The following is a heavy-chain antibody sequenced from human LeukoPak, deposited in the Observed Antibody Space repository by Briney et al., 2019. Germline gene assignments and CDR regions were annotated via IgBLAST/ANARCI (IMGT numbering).Heavy chain of an antibody. CDR2: IDYSEST. CDR1: GVSISSSSYF. D-gene: IGHD2-2*01. J-gene: IGHJ4*02. CDR3: ARYAPPPQVVGAFDY. V-gene: IGHV4-39*01. Sequence: SETLSLTCTVSGVSISSSSYFWGWIRQPPGKGLEGIVSIDYSESTYYNPSLKSRVTISADTSINQFSLKLSSVTAADTAVYYCARYAPPPQVVGAFDYWGQGTLVTVSP.